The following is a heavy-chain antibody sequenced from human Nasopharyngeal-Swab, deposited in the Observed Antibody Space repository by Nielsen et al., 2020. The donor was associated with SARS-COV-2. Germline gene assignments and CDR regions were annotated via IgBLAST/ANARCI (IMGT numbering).Heavy chain of an antibody. V-gene: IGHV3-74*01. Sequence: GGSLRLSCAASGFTIGSYYMSWVRQAPGKGLLLVSRIDTDGTITDYADSVKGRFTISRDNAKNSLYLQMNSLRAEDTAIYYCARNLLGFIALDYWGQGTLVTVSS. D-gene: IGHD3-16*02. CDR1: GFTIGSYY. J-gene: IGHJ4*02. CDR3: ARNLLGFIALDY. CDR2: IDTDGTIT.